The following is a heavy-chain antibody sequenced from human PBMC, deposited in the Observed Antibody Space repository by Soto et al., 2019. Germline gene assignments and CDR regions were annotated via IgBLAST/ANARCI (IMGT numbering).Heavy chain of an antibody. Sequence: PGGSLRLSCTASGFTFGDYAMSWFRQAPGKGLEWVGFIRSKAYGGTTEYAASVKGRFTISRDDSKSIAYLQMNSLKTEDTAVYYCTRATITIFGVVNTRDDFMDVWGKGTTVTVSS. D-gene: IGHD3-3*01. CDR3: TRATITIFGVVNTRDDFMDV. CDR1: GFTFGDYA. J-gene: IGHJ6*03. CDR2: IRSKAYGGTT. V-gene: IGHV3-49*03.